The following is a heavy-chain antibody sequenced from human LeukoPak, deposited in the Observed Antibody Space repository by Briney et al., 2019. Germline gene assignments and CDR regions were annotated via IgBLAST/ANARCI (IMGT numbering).Heavy chain of an antibody. D-gene: IGHD4-17*01. Sequence: SGTLSHTCAGSGTSFISYYWSWIRPPPGKGLEWMGPVNHSGYTNDNPSLTSRVTISIDTSKNQFSRRLRYVTAADTAVYFCARMTTGHDFWGQGTLVTVSS. CDR3: ARMTTGHDF. J-gene: IGHJ4*02. CDR2: VNHSGYT. V-gene: IGHV4-34*01. CDR1: GTSFISYY.